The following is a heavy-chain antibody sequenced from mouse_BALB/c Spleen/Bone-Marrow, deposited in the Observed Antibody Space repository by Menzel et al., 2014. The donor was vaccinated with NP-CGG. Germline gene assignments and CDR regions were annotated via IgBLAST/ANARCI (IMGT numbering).Heavy chain of an antibody. Sequence: DVQLQESGAELVKPGASVKLSCTASGFNIKDTYMHWVKQRPEQGLEWIGRIDPANGNTKYDPKFQGKATITADTSSNTAYLQLSSLISEDTAVYYCASYYYGSSRFAYWGQGTLVTVSA. J-gene: IGHJ3*01. CDR3: ASYYYGSSRFAY. CDR1: GFNIKDTY. CDR2: IDPANGNT. V-gene: IGHV14-3*02. D-gene: IGHD1-1*01.